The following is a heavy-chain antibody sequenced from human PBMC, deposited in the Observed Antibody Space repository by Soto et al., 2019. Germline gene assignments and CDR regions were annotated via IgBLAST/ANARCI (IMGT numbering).Heavy chain of an antibody. V-gene: IGHV3-20*01. D-gene: IGHD1-20*01. J-gene: IGHJ4*02. CDR1: GFTFEDYG. CDR3: AHNGN. Sequence: VRLEESGGGVVRPGGSLRLSCAASGFTFEDYGMNWVRQVPGKGLEWVSGINWNGDRTDYVDSVKGRFTISRDNAKKSVYLQMNSLRAEDTAFYDCAHNGNWGRGNLVTVSS. CDR2: INWNGDRT.